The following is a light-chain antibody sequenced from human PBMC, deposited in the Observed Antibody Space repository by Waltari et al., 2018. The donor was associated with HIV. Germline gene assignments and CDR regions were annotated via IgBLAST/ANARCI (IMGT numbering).Light chain of an antibody. CDR1: QDIRNY. V-gene: IGKV1-9*01. Sequence: DILLTQSPPFLSASVGDRVTISCRASQDIRNYLAWFQQKPGRAPKLLIFGASTLQSGVPSRFSGSGSGTQFTLTISSLQPDDFATYYCQQHNTYPLTFGPGT. CDR2: GAS. CDR3: QQHNTYPLT. J-gene: IGKJ3*01.